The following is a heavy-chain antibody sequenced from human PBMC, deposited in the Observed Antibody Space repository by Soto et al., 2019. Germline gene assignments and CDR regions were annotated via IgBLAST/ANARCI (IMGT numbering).Heavy chain of an antibody. D-gene: IGHD1-26*01. Sequence: QEQLVESGGGVVQPGRSLRLSCAASGFALTPYAMHWVRQAPGKGLEWVAIISYDGSYRSYGDSVKGRFSFSRDNSWNSLYLQMDALTSEERPCFYCATGWDRGGGSYVWKSVLLGRGTPVTLSS. CDR2: ISYDGSYR. V-gene: IGHV3-30-3*01. CDR3: ATGWDRGGGSYVWKSVL. J-gene: IGHJ2*01. CDR1: GFALTPYA.